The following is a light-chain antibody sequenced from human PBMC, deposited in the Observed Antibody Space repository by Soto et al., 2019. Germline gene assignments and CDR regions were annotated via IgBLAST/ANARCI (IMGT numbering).Light chain of an antibody. Sequence: QSVLTQPPSASGTPGQSVTMSCSGSSSNFGRHTVSWYQQLPGTAPRLLIYTNTQRPSGVPDRFSGSKSGNSASLTISGLQSEDVAFYHCAAWDDTLNGVVFGGGTQLTVL. J-gene: IGLJ2*01. CDR2: TNT. CDR1: SSNFGRHT. V-gene: IGLV1-44*01. CDR3: AAWDDTLNGVV.